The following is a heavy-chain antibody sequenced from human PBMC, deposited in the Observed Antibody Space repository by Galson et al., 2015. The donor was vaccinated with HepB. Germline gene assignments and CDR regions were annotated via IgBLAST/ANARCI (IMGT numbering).Heavy chain of an antibody. Sequence: LRLSCAASGFTVRSNYMRWVRQAPGKGLEWVSVFYTDGNAYHADSVKGRFTMSRDTSKNTVYLQMDYLRADDTAVYYCARDRGDYGFDCWGQGTLVTVSS. J-gene: IGHJ4*02. D-gene: IGHD4-17*01. CDR3: ARDRGDYGFDC. CDR1: GFTVRSNY. V-gene: IGHV3-53*01. CDR2: FYTDGNA.